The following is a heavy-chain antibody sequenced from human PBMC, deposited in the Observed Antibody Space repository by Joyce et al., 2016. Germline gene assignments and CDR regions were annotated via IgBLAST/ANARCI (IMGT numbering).Heavy chain of an antibody. D-gene: IGHD2-2*01. CDR1: GFSFTGNW. J-gene: IGHJ4*02. CDR3: ARVSSHAHFDT. CDR2: SYPGDSRT. V-gene: IGHV5-51*01. Sequence: EVQLVQSGAEVQKPGESLKISCKSSGFSFTGNWIAWVRQMPGKGLEWIGNSYPGDSRTMDSPAYRGQVTISADKSINTAYLHWSSLKASDTAIYYCARVSSHAHFDTWGQGTLVTVSS.